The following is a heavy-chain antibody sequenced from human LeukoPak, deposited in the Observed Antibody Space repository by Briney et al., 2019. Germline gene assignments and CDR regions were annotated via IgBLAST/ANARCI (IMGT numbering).Heavy chain of an antibody. CDR1: GFTVSSNY. Sequence: PGGSLRLPCAASGFTVSSNYMSWVRQAPGKGLEWVSIIYGGGSTFYADSVKGRFIISRDNSKNTLYLQMNSLRVEDTALYYCARESAAAVGKGYWGQGTLVTVSS. J-gene: IGHJ4*02. V-gene: IGHV3-66*01. CDR2: IYGGGST. CDR3: ARESAAAVGKGY. D-gene: IGHD6-13*01.